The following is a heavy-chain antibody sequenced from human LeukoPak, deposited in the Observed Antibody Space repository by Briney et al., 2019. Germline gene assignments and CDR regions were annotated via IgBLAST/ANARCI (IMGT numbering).Heavy chain of an antibody. CDR2: INPNSGGT. D-gene: IGHD4-17*01. V-gene: IGHV1-2*06. Sequence: ASVKVSCKASGYTFTGYYMHWVRQDPGQGLEWMGRINPNSGGTNYAQKFQGRVTMTRDTSISTAYMELSSLRAEDTAVYYCARGDFNDNGDYVDAFDIWGHGTMVTVSP. CDR1: GYTFTGYY. J-gene: IGHJ3*02. CDR3: ARGDFNDNGDYVDAFDI.